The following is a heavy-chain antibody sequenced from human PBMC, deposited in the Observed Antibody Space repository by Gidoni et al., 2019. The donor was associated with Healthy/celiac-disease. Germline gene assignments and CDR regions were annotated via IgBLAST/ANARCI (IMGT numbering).Heavy chain of an antibody. Sequence: EVQLVESGGGLVKPGGSLRLSCAASGFTFSSYSMNWVRQAPGKGLEWVSSISSSSSYIYYADSVKGRFTISRDNAKNSLYLQMNSLRAEDTAVYYCARGTNYYDSSGGIDYGMDVWGQGTTVTVSS. V-gene: IGHV3-21*01. D-gene: IGHD3-22*01. CDR3: ARGTNYYDSSGGIDYGMDV. CDR1: GFTFSSYS. J-gene: IGHJ6*02. CDR2: ISSSSSYI.